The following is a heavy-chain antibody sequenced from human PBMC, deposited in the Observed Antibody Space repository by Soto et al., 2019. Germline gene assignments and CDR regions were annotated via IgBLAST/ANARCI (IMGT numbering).Heavy chain of an antibody. D-gene: IGHD3-10*01. V-gene: IGHV1-8*01. J-gene: IGHJ5*02. CDR1: GYTFTSVD. Sequence: QVQLVQSGAEVKKPGASLKVACRASGYTFTSVDINWVRQATGQGLERMGRMNPSSGNTDYAQKCQGSVTTSRDAPRSTAYMELSSLRSEDTAVYYCARTRSGSYLWGQGTLVTVSS. CDR2: MNPSSGNT. CDR3: ARTRSGSYL.